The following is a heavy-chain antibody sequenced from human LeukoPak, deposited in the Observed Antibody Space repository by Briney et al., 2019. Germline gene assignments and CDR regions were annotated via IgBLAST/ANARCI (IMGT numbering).Heavy chain of an antibody. J-gene: IGHJ6*02. Sequence: SETLSLTCTVSGDSISNYYWSWIRQPPGKGLEWIGSIYYSGTTNYNPSLKSRVTISVDTSKNQFSLKLRSVTAADTAVYYCAGYYGSGRGYYGMDVWGQGTTVTVSS. CDR2: IYYSGTT. CDR1: GDSISNYY. D-gene: IGHD3-10*01. V-gene: IGHV4-59*01. CDR3: AGYYGSGRGYYGMDV.